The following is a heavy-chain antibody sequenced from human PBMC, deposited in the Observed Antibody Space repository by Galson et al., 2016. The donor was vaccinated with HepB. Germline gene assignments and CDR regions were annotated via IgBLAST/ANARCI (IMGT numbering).Heavy chain of an antibody. CDR2: IFYSGTT. CDR3: ARTTGDCGGDCSWFDP. CDR1: GGSISRAKYY. D-gene: IGHD2-21*02. Sequence: TLSLTCTVSGGSISRAKYYWSWIRQHPGRGLEWIGYIFYSGTTPYNPSLKSRVTISMDTSKNHFSLNLNSVTAADTAVYYCARTTGDCGGDCSWFDPWGQGTLVTVSS. V-gene: IGHV4-31*03. J-gene: IGHJ5*01.